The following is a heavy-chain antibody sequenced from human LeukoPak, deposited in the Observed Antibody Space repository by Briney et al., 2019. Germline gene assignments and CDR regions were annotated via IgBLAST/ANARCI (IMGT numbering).Heavy chain of an antibody. CDR1: GGSISSGDYY. D-gene: IGHD3-22*01. V-gene: IGHV4-30-4*01. J-gene: IGHJ5*02. CDR3: ARPYYYDSRIDP. Sequence: SETLSLACTVSGGSISSGDYYWSWIRQPPGKGLEWIGYMYYSGSTYYNPSLKSRVVISVDTSKNQFSLKLSSVTAADTAVYYCARPYYYDSRIDPWGQGILVTVSS. CDR2: MYYSGST.